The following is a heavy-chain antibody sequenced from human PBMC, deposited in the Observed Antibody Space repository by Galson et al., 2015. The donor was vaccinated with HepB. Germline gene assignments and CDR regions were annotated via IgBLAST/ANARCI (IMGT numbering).Heavy chain of an antibody. J-gene: IGHJ3*02. Sequence: SLRLSCAASGFTFSSYAMSWVRQAPGKGLEWVSAVNGIGSSTYYADSVKGRFTISRDNSKNTVFLQMNSLRAEDTAVYYCAKDLYCSGGSCYHDAFDIWGQGTIVTV. CDR3: AKDLYCSGGSCYHDAFDI. V-gene: IGHV3-23*01. CDR2: VNGIGSST. D-gene: IGHD2-15*01. CDR1: GFTFSSYA.